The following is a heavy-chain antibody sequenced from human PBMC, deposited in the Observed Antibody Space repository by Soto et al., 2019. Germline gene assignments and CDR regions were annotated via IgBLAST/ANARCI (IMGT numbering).Heavy chain of an antibody. Sequence: PSETLSLTCPVSGGSIISGGYYWSWIRQHPGKGLEWIGYIYYSGSTYYNPSLKSRVTISVDTSKNQFSLKLSSVTAADTAVYYCARALGMVRGVIPLVWFDPWGQGTLVTVSS. D-gene: IGHD3-10*01. CDR3: ARALGMVRGVIPLVWFDP. CDR1: GGSIISGGYY. V-gene: IGHV4-31*03. CDR2: IYYSGST. J-gene: IGHJ5*02.